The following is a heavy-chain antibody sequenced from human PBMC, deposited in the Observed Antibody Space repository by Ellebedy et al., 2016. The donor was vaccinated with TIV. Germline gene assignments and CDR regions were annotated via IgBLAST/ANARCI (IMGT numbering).Heavy chain of an antibody. CDR3: ARDHVGGGYNRAFDI. D-gene: IGHD5-24*01. V-gene: IGHV3-30*17. Sequence: GESLKISCAASGFTFTTYAMHRVRQAPGKGLEWVAVISYDGSNKYYADSVKGRFPISRDNSKNTLYLQMNSLRAEDTAVYYCARDHVGGGYNRAFDIWGQGTMVTVSS. J-gene: IGHJ3*02. CDR1: GFTFTTYA. CDR2: ISYDGSNK.